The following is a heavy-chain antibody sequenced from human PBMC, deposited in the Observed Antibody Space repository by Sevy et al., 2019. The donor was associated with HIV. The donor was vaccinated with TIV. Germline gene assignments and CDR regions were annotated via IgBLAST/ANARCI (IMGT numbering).Heavy chain of an antibody. Sequence: GGSLRLSCAASGFTFNMYRMTWVRQAPGKGLEWVANIKKDGSEKYYVDSVKGRFTMSRDNAKNSLYLQMNSLRAEDTGVYYCARVGVGSWLPHYYFDYWGQGALVTVSS. CDR2: IKKDGSEK. J-gene: IGHJ4*02. V-gene: IGHV3-7*01. CDR1: GFTFNMYR. D-gene: IGHD3-3*01. CDR3: ARVGVGSWLPHYYFDY.